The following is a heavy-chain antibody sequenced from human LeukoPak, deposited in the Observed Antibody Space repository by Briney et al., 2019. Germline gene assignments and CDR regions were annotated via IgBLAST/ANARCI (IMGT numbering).Heavy chain of an antibody. CDR3: AYGDYEYYFDY. CDR2: VYYSGST. Sequence: QASETLSLTCTVSGGSISSYYWSWIRQPPGKGLEWIGYVYYSGSTNYNPSLKSRVTISVDTSKNQFSLKLSSVTAADTAVYYCAYGDYEYYFDYWAREPWSPSPQ. V-gene: IGHV4-59*01. J-gene: IGHJ4*02. D-gene: IGHD4-17*01. CDR1: GGSISSYY.